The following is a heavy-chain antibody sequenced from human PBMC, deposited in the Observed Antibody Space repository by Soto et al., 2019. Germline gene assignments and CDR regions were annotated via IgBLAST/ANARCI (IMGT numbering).Heavy chain of an antibody. D-gene: IGHD3-10*01. J-gene: IGHJ4*02. Sequence: EVQLVESGGGLVTPGGSLRLSCAGSGFTLSSYNMNWVRQAPGKGLEWVSSISSSSTYIFSGDSKKRRFTISRDNAKNSLYLEMNSLRAEDTAVYYCARGDMVRGFNPRVDYWGQGTLVTVSS. V-gene: IGHV3-21*01. CDR2: ISSSSTYI. CDR3: ARGDMVRGFNPRVDY. CDR1: GFTLSSYN.